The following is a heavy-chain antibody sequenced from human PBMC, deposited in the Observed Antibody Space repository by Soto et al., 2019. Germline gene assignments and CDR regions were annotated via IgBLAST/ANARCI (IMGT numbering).Heavy chain of an antibody. J-gene: IGHJ6*02. Sequence: ASVKVSCKASGYTFTSYYMHWVRQAPGQGLEWMGLINPSNGSTSYAQKFQGRVTMTRDTSTSTVYMELSSLRSEDTAVYYCARGGSGSPAASLRVYGMDVWGQGTTVTVSS. D-gene: IGHD1-26*01. CDR3: ARGGSGSPAASLRVYGMDV. CDR2: INPSNGST. V-gene: IGHV1-46*03. CDR1: GYTFTSYY.